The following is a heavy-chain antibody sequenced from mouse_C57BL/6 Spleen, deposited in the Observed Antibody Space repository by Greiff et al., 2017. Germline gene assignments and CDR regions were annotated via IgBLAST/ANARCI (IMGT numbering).Heavy chain of an antibody. CDR3: TRAGYKDGYFEG. CDR1: GYTFTSYW. V-gene: IGHV1-5*01. CDR2: IYPGNSDT. J-gene: IGHJ1*03. Sequence: VQLKQSGPVLARPGASVKMSCKTSGYTFTSYWMHWVKQRPGQGLEWIGDIYPGNSDTSYNQKFKGKATLTAVTSASTAYMELSSLTNEDSAVYDCTRAGYKDGYFEGWGTGTTVTVAS. D-gene: IGHD1-3*01.